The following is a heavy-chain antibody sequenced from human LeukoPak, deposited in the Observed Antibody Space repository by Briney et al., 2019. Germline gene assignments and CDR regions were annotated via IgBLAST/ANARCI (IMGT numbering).Heavy chain of an antibody. D-gene: IGHD1-26*01. J-gene: IGHJ3*02. CDR3: AREQVGATPFDAFDI. CDR1: GYTFTTYY. Sequence: ASVKVSCKASGYTFTTYYMHCVRQAPGEGLEGMGIINPSGGSTSYDQKVQGRVTMTRDMSTSTVYIELSSLRSEDTAVYYCAREQVGATPFDAFDIWGQGTMVTVSS. CDR2: INPSGGST. V-gene: IGHV1-46*01.